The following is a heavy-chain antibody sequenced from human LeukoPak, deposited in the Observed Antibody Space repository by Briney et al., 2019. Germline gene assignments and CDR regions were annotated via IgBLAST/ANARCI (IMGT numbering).Heavy chain of an antibody. Sequence: SETLSLTCTVSGDSISSYYWSWIRQPPGKGLEWIGEINHSGSTNYNPSLKSRVTISVDTSKNQFSLKLSSVTAADTAVYYCARTTEGYAGGPGYSYYYYMDVWGKGTTLTISS. CDR3: ARTTEGYAGGPGYSYYYYMDV. CDR2: INHSGST. V-gene: IGHV4-34*01. D-gene: IGHD5-12*01. J-gene: IGHJ6*03. CDR1: GDSISSYY.